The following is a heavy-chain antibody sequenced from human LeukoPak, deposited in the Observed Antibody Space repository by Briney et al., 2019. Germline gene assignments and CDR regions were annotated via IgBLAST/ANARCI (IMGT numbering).Heavy chain of an antibody. CDR1: GYTFTSYG. D-gene: IGHD4-17*01. CDR3: VRESNTVTTRYFDY. CDR2: ISAYNGNT. J-gene: IGHJ4*02. Sequence: ASVKVSCKASGYTFTSYGISWVRQAPGQGLEWMGWISAYNGNTNYAQKLQGRVTMTTDTSTSTAYMELRSLRSDDTAVYYCVRESNTVTTRYFDYWGQGTLVTVSS. V-gene: IGHV1-18*01.